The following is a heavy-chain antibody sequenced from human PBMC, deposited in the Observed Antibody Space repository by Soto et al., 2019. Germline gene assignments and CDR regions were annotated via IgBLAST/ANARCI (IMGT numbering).Heavy chain of an antibody. CDR2: IFSNDDK. CDR1: GFSLSNARMG. Sequence: QVTLKESGPVLVKPTETLTLTCTVSGFSLSNARMGVSWIRQPPGKALEWLAHIFSNDDKSYSTSLKSRLTILKDTSKSQLVLTMTYMDPVDTATYSCARNYSDSIGYYGNFDYWGQGTLVTVSS. V-gene: IGHV2-26*01. J-gene: IGHJ4*02. D-gene: IGHD3-22*01. CDR3: ARNYSDSIGYYGNFDY.